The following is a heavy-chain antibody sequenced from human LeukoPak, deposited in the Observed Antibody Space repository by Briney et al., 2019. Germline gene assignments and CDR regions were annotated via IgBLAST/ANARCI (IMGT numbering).Heavy chain of an antibody. V-gene: IGHV3-64D*06. J-gene: IGHJ4*02. CDR1: GFTFSSYA. Sequence: SGGSLRLSCSASGFTFSSYAVHWVRQAPGKGLEYVSAISSNGGSTYYADSVKGRFTISRDNSKNTLYLQMSSLRAEDTAVYYCSLPYDILTGQDYWGQGTLVTVSS. D-gene: IGHD3-9*01. CDR3: SLPYDILTGQDY. CDR2: ISSNGGST.